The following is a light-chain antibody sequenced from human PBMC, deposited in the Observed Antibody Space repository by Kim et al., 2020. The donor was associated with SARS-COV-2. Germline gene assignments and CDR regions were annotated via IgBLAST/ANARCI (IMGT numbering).Light chain of an antibody. CDR1: KLGDKY. J-gene: IGLJ2*01. V-gene: IGLV3-1*01. Sequence: SVSPGQTASITCSGDKLGDKYACWYQQKPGQSPVLVIYQDSKRPSGFPERFSGSNSGNTATLTISGTQAMDEADYYCQAWDSSTAVFGGGTQLTV. CDR3: QAWDSSTAV. CDR2: QDS.